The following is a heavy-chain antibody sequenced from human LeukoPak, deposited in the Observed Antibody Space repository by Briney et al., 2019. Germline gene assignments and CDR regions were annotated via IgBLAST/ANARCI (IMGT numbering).Heavy chain of an antibody. CDR2: IRSDGSNK. CDR3: ARNSAGAPFDY. CDR1: GFTFGSYG. Sequence: PGGSLRLSCAASGFTFGSYGMHWVRQAPGKGLEWVTFIRSDGSNKYYADSVKGRFTISRDNAKNLVYLQMNSLKAEDTAVYYCARNSAGAPFDYWGQGTLVTISS. D-gene: IGHD1-26*01. V-gene: IGHV3-30*02. J-gene: IGHJ4*02.